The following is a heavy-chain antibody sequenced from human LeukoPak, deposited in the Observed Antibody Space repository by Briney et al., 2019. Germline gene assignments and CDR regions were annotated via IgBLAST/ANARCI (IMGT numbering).Heavy chain of an antibody. CDR1: AFTFSSYW. CDR3: ARDRGYSSFDY. J-gene: IGHJ4*02. CDR2: IKEDGSEI. Sequence: PGGSLRLSCEASAFTFSSYWMSWVRQAPGKGLEWVANIKEDGSEINYVDSMKGRFTISRDNAKNSLFLQMNSLRVEDTAVYYCARDRGYSSFDYWGQGTLVTVSS. D-gene: IGHD4-23*01. V-gene: IGHV3-7*01.